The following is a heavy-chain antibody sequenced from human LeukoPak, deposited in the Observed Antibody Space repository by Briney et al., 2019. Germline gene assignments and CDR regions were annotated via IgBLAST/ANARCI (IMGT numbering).Heavy chain of an antibody. D-gene: IGHD5-12*01. CDR1: GFTSDDYA. CDR3: AKDITPRYSGYDCTFDY. Sequence: GGSLRLSCAASGFTSDDYAMHWVRQAPGKGLEWVSGISWNSGSIGYADSVKGRFTISRDNAKNSLYLQMNSLRAEDTALYYCAKDITPRYSGYDCTFDYWGQGTLVTVSS. V-gene: IGHV3-9*02. J-gene: IGHJ4*02. CDR2: ISWNSGSI.